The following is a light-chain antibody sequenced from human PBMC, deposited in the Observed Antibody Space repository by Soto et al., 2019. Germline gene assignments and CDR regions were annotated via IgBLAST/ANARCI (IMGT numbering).Light chain of an antibody. J-gene: IGKJ2*01. Sequence: DIQMTQSPSSLSASVGDRVTITCQASQDIRKYLNWYQQKPGKAPNLLIYDTSNLETGVPSRFSGSGSGTDFTFTISSLQPDDSATYYCQHYNDYSYTFGPGTNLEIK. CDR1: QDIRKY. CDR3: QHYNDYSYT. V-gene: IGKV1-33*01. CDR2: DTS.